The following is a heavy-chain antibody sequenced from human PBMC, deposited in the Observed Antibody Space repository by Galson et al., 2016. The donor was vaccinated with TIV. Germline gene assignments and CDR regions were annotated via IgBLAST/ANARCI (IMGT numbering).Heavy chain of an antibody. Sequence: SLRLSCAASGFTFSSYEMNWVRQAPGKGLEWVSYIIESGRSTYYPDSVKGRFTMSRDNSKNTVYLQMSSLRAEDTAVYFCAKMDSSGFDYVRRFDFWGQGTLATVSS. CDR2: IIESGRST. CDR1: GFTFSSYE. CDR3: AKMDSSGFDYVRRFDF. J-gene: IGHJ4*02. V-gene: IGHV3-48*03. D-gene: IGHD3-22*01.